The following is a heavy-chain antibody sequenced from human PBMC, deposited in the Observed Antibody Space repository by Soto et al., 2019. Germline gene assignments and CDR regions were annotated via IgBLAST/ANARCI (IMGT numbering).Heavy chain of an antibody. CDR1: GFTFGDYA. CDR2: VNWNSASL. D-gene: IGHD1-26*01. V-gene: IGHV3-9*01. CDR3: AKDKDSGRYLMASLAN. J-gene: IGHJ4*02. Sequence: EVQLVESGGGLVQPGRSLTLSCAASGFTFGDYAMHRLRQVPGKRLEWVSGVNWNSASLAYADSVKGRFTITRDNANNPLHLHTSSLGREDTALYYCAKDKDSGRYLMASLANRGQGPLVVVSS.